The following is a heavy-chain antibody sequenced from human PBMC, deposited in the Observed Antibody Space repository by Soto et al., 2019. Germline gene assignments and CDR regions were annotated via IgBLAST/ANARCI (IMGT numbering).Heavy chain of an antibody. CDR2: IYWDDDK. CDR3: ARLYDYGDYVGFDRNYYFDY. D-gene: IGHD4-17*01. CDR1: GFSLSTSGVG. V-gene: IGHV2-5*02. J-gene: IGHJ4*02. Sequence: GTGPTLVNPTQTLTLTCTFSGFSLSTSGVGVGWIRQPPGKALGWLALIYWDDDKRYSPSLKSRLTITKDTSKNQVVLTMTNMDPVDTATYYCARLYDYGDYVGFDRNYYFDYWGQGTLVTVSS.